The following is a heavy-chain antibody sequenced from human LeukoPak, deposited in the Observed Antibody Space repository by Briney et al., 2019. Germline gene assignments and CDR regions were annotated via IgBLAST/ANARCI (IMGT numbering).Heavy chain of an antibody. CDR2: ISFSGTT. V-gene: IGHV4-59*01. CDR1: RGSISGFY. J-gene: IGHJ3*01. CDR3: ARDGDTLDEYEAKNTFDV. D-gene: IGHD2/OR15-2a*01. Sequence: SETQSLTCSVYRGSISGFYWSWIRQPAGKGLEWIGFISFSGTTTSKPSLKSRVPFSVDTSKNQFSLRLRSLTAADTAVYYCARDGDTLDEYEAKNTFDVWGRGTKVTVSS.